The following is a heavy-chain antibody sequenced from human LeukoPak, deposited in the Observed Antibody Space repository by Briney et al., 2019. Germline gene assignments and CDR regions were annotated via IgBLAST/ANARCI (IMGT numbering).Heavy chain of an antibody. Sequence: PGGSLRLSCAASGFTFSSYAMGWVRQAPGKGLEWVSAISGSGGSTYYADSVKGRFTISRDNSKNTLYLQMNSLRAEDTAVYYCAKTPYYYDSSGSKDAFDIWGQGTMVTVSS. CDR2: ISGSGGST. CDR1: GFTFSSYA. CDR3: AKTPYYYDSSGSKDAFDI. J-gene: IGHJ3*02. D-gene: IGHD3-22*01. V-gene: IGHV3-23*01.